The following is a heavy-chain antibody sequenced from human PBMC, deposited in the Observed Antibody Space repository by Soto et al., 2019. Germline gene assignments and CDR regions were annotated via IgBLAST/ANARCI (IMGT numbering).Heavy chain of an antibody. CDR3: AKGAWYDILTGYYNFDY. CDR1: GFTFSSYA. J-gene: IGHJ4*02. Sequence: EVQLLESGGGLVQPGGSLRLSCAASGFTFSSYAMSWVRPAPGKGLEWVSAISGSGGSTYYADSVKGRFTISRVNSKNTLYLQMNSLRAEDTAVYYCAKGAWYDILTGYYNFDYWGQGTLVTVSS. CDR2: ISGSGGST. V-gene: IGHV3-23*01. D-gene: IGHD3-9*01.